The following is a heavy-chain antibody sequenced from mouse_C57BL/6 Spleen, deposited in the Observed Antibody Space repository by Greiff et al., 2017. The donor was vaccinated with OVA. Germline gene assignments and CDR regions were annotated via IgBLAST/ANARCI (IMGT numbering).Heavy chain of an antibody. Sequence: QVQLQQPGAELVRPGSSVKLSCKASGYTFTSYWMDWVKQRPGQGLEWIGNIYPSDSETHYNEKFKDKATLTVDKSSSTAYMQLRSLTSADSAVYSCARLRTSYALDYWGQGTSVTVSS. CDR3: ARLRTSYALDY. J-gene: IGHJ4*01. CDR1: GYTFTSYW. V-gene: IGHV1-61*01. CDR2: IYPSDSET.